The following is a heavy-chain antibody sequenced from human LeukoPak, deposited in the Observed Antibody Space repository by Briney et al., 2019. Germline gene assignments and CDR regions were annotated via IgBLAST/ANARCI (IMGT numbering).Heavy chain of an antibody. Sequence: GGSLRLSCAASGFTVSSSYMSWVRQAPGKGLEWVSVIYSGGSTYYADSVKGRFTISRDNSKNTLYLQMNSLRAEDTAVYYCARSSVAPGDAFDIWGQGTMVTVSS. CDR1: GFTVSSSY. CDR3: ARSSVAPGDAFDI. CDR2: IYSGGST. V-gene: IGHV3-53*01. J-gene: IGHJ3*02.